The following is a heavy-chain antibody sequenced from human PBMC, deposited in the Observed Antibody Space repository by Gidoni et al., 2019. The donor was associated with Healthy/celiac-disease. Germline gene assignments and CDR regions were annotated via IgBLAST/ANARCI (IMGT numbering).Heavy chain of an antibody. D-gene: IGHD3-10*01. J-gene: IGHJ6*02. V-gene: IGHV4-59*08. CDR1: GGSISSYY. CDR3: ARGRDYYGSGSYYSPYYYYYYGMDV. Sequence: QVQLQESGPGLVKPSETLSLTCTVSGGSISSYYWSWIRPPPGKGLEWIGYIYYSGSTNYNPSVKSRVTISGDTSKNQFSLKLSSVTAADTAVYYCARGRDYYGSGSYYSPYYYYYYGMDVWGQGTTVTVSS. CDR2: IYYSGST.